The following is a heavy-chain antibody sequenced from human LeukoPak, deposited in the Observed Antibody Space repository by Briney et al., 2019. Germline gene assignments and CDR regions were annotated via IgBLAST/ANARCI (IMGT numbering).Heavy chain of an antibody. D-gene: IGHD2-2*01. CDR3: ARDTRGESDY. J-gene: IGHJ4*01. CDR2: INSNSDTV. Sequence: PSETLSLTCTVSGGSISSDNWWSWVRQAPGKGLEWISYINSNSDTVHYSNSVEGRFTISRDNAKNSLYLQMNSLRAEDTAMYYCARDTRGESDYWGHGTLVTVSS. CDR1: GGSISSDN. V-gene: IGHV3-48*04.